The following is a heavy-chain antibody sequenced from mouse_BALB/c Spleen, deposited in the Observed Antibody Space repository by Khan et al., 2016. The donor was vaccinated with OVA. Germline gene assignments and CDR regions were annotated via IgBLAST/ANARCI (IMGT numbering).Heavy chain of an antibody. J-gene: IGHJ4*01. CDR1: GYSITSDYA. D-gene: IGHD1-1*01. Sequence: EVQLQESGPGLVKPSQSLSLTCTVTGYSITSDYAWDWIRQFPGNKLEWMGYISYGGSTSYNPSLKSRISITRDTSKNQFFLQLNSVTTEDTATYYCARENYYGYAIDYWGQGTSVTVSS. CDR3: ARENYYGYAIDY. V-gene: IGHV3-2*02. CDR2: ISYGGST.